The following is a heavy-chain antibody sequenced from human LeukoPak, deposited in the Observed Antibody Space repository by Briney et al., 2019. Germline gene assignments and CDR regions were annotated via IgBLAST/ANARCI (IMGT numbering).Heavy chain of an antibody. Sequence: SVKVSCKASGGTFSSYAISWVRQAPGQGLEWMGGIIPIFGTANYARKFQGRVTITTDESTSTAYMELSSLRSEDTAVYYCARGTETATTYFDYWGQGTLVTVSS. V-gene: IGHV1-69*05. CDR2: IIPIFGTA. CDR3: ARGTETATTYFDY. D-gene: IGHD5-24*01. CDR1: GGTFSSYA. J-gene: IGHJ4*02.